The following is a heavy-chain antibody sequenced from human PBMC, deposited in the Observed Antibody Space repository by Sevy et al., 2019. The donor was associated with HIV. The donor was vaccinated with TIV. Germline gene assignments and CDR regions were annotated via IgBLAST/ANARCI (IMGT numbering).Heavy chain of an antibody. CDR2: ISSSSTI. D-gene: IGHD2-21*02. CDR3: ARHEVVTADLDY. J-gene: IGHJ4*02. Sequence: GGSLRLSCAASGFTFSSYSMNWVRQAPGKGLEWVSYISSSSTIYYADSVKGRFTISRDNAKNSLYLQMNSLRDEDTAVYYCARHEVVTADLDYWGQGTLVTVSS. V-gene: IGHV3-48*02. CDR1: GFTFSSYS.